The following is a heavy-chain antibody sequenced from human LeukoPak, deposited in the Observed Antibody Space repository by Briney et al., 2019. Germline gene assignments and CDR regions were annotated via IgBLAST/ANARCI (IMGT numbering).Heavy chain of an antibody. J-gene: IGHJ6*02. Sequence: PGGSLRLSCAASGFTFSSYAMSWVRQAPGKGLVWVSRINSDGSSTSYADSVKGRFTISRDNAKNTLYLQMNSLRAEDTAVYYCARESSDYGMDVWGQGTTVTVSS. CDR1: GFTFSSYA. D-gene: IGHD3-10*01. CDR3: ARESSDYGMDV. V-gene: IGHV3-74*01. CDR2: INSDGSST.